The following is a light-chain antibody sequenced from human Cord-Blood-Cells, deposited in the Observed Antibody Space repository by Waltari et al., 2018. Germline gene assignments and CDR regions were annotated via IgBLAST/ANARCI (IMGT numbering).Light chain of an antibody. J-gene: IGKJ1*01. V-gene: IGKV2-28*01. Sequence: DIVMTQSPLSLPVTPGEPASIPCRCSQSLLHSNGYNYLDWYLQKPGQSPQLLIYLGSNRASGVPDRFSGSVSGTDFTLKISRVEAEDVGVYYCMQALQTPRTFGQGTKVEIK. CDR3: MQALQTPRT. CDR1: QSLLHSNGYNY. CDR2: LGS.